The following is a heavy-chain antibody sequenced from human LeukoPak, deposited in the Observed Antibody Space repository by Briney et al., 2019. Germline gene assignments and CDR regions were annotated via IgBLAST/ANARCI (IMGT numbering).Heavy chain of an antibody. CDR3: ASSYGLNWFDP. CDR2: IYHSGST. CDR1: GYSISSGYY. V-gene: IGHV4-38-2*02. J-gene: IGHJ5*02. Sequence: PSETLSLTCTVSGYSISSGYYWGWIRQPPGQGLEWIGSIYHSGSTYYNPSLKSRVTISVDTPKNQFSLKLSSVTAADTAVYYCASSYGLNWFDPWGQGTLVTVSS. D-gene: IGHD5-18*01.